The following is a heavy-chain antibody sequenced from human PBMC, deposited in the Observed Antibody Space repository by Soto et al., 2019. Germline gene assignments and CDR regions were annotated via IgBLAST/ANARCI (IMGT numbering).Heavy chain of an antibody. V-gene: IGHV4-61*08. D-gene: IGHD6-13*01. CDR1: GGSISSGGYY. Sequence: SETLSLTCTVSGGSISSGGYYWSWIRQHPGKGLEWIGYIYYSGSTYYNPSLKSRVTISVDTSKNQFSLKLSSVTAADTAVYYCARSRIAAAGWFDPWGQGTLVTVSS. J-gene: IGHJ5*02. CDR3: ARSRIAAAGWFDP. CDR2: IYYSGST.